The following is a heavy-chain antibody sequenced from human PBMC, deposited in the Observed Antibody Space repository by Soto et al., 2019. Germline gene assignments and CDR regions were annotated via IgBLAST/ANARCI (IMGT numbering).Heavy chain of an antibody. CDR2: IYWGDDK. V-gene: IGHV2-5*02. CDR1: GFSLSTSGVG. CDR3: ATQGSWTYYNPLYNWYDP. D-gene: IGHD3-10*01. J-gene: IGHJ5*02. Sequence: SGPTLVNPTQTLTLTCTFSGFSLSTSGVGVGWIRQPPGKDLEWLALIYWGDDKRYSPSLKSRLTITNDTSKNQVVLTMTNIDPVDTATYYCATQGSWTYYNPLYNWYDPWGKGTLDTVSS.